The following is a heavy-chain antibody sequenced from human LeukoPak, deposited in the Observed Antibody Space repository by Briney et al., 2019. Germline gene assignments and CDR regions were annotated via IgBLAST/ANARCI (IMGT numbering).Heavy chain of an antibody. CDR3: ARTWLQFSPDY. V-gene: IGHV3-21*04. CDR2: IFSSSTYI. CDR1: GFAFNTYS. D-gene: IGHD5-24*01. Sequence: GGPLRLSCAASGFAFNTYSMNWVRQAPGKGLEWVSFIFSSSTYIYYTDSVKGRFTISRDNAKNSLYLQMNSLRAEDTAVYYCARTWLQFSPDYWGQGILVTVSS. J-gene: IGHJ4*02.